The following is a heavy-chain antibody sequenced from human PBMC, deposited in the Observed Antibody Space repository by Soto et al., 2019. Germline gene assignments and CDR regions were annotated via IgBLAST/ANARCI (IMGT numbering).Heavy chain of an antibody. D-gene: IGHD2-15*01. CDR2: IYYSGST. V-gene: IGHV4-61*08. Sequence: PSETLSLTCAVSGGSISSGGYSWSWVRQPPGKGLEWIGYIYYSGSTNYNPSLKSRATMSRDTSKNEFSLKLTSVTVADTAIYYCARGDSDLAVSEAAYWGQGTLVTVS. CDR3: ARGDSDLAVSEAAY. CDR1: GGSISSGGYS. J-gene: IGHJ1*01.